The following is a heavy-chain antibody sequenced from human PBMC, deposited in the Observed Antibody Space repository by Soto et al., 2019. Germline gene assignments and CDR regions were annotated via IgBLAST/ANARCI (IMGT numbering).Heavy chain of an antibody. J-gene: IGHJ6*02. CDR3: ARGKKEQLGYYYGMDV. D-gene: IGHD6-13*01. V-gene: IGHV6-1*01. CDR2: TYYRSKWYN. Sequence: PSQTLSLTCVISGDSVSSNSAAWNWIRQSPSRGLEWLGRTYYRSKWYNDYAVSVKSRITINPDTSKNQFSLQLNSVTPEDTAVYYCARGKKEQLGYYYGMDVWGQGTTVTVS. CDR1: GDSVSSNSAA.